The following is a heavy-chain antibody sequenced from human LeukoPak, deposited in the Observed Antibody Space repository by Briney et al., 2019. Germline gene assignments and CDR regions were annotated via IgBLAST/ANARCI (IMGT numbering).Heavy chain of an antibody. CDR2: IVVGSGNT. Sequence: GASVKVSCKASGFTFTSSAMQWVRQARGQRLEWIGWIVVGSGNTNYAQKFQERVTITRDMSTSTAYMELSSLRSEDTAVYYCAAPYSSSWYDSDYYYYYGMDVWGQGTTVTVSS. CDR1: GFTFTSSA. V-gene: IGHV1-58*02. D-gene: IGHD6-13*01. CDR3: AAPYSSSWYDSDYYYYYGMDV. J-gene: IGHJ6*02.